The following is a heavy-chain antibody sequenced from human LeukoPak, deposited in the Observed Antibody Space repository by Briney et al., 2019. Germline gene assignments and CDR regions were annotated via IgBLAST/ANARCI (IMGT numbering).Heavy chain of an antibody. D-gene: IGHD4-17*01. V-gene: IGHV3-23*01. CDR1: GITFSDFA. CDR2: ISGNGQTK. J-gene: IGHJ6*03. CDR3: ARRPYGDYYYYYMDV. Sequence: PGGSLRLSCAASGITFSDFALSWVRQAPGGGLEWLSSISGNGQTKHYADSVKGRFTISRDNAKNSLYLQMNSLRAEDTAVYYCARRPYGDYYYYYMDVWGKGTTVTVSS.